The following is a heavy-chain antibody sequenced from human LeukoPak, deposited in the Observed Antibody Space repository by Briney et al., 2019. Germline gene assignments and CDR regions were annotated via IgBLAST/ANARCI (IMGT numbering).Heavy chain of an antibody. CDR2: IRYDGSNK. CDR3: AKLVGGYSGSRSDDDY. J-gene: IGHJ4*02. Sequence: PGGSLRLSCAASGFTFSSYGMHWVRQAPGKGLEWVAFIRYDGSNKYYADSVKGRFTISRDNSKNTLYLQMNSLRAEDTAVYYCAKLVGGYSGSRSDDDYWGQGTLVTVSS. CDR1: GFTFSSYG. D-gene: IGHD5-12*01. V-gene: IGHV3-30*02.